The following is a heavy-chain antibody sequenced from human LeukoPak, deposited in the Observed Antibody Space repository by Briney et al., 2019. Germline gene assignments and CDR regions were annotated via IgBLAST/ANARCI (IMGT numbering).Heavy chain of an antibody. J-gene: IGHJ5*02. Sequence: SETLSLTCTVSGGSISSGDYYWSWIRQPPGKGLEWIGYIYYSGSTYYYPSLKSRVTISVDTSKNQFSLKLSSVTAADTAVYYCARAWAAYYYDSSGPNWFDPWGQGTLVTVSS. CDR3: ARAWAAYYYDSSGPNWFDP. V-gene: IGHV4-30-4*01. CDR1: GGSISSGDYY. D-gene: IGHD3-22*01. CDR2: IYYSGST.